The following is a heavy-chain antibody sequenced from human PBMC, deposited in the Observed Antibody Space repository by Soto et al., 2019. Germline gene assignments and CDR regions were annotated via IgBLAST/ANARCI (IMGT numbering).Heavy chain of an antibody. CDR1: GYTFTSYG. D-gene: IGHD3-22*01. J-gene: IGHJ4*02. CDR2: ISAYNGNT. V-gene: IGHV1-18*01. CDR3: ARDFYYYDSSGYKRPFDY. Sequence: EASVKVSCKASGYTFTSYGISWVRQAPGQGLEWMGWISAYNGNTNYAQKLQGRVTMTTDTSTSTAYMELRSLRSDDTAVYYCARDFYYYDSSGYKRPFDYWGQGTLVTVSS.